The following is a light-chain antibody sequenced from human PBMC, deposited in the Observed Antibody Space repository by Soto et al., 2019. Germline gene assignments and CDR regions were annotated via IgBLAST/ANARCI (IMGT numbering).Light chain of an antibody. J-gene: IGLJ2*01. V-gene: IGLV2-11*01. Sequence: QTVVTQPRSVSGSPGQSVTISCTGTSSDVGAYNYVSWYQQHPGKAPKLMIYDVSKRPSGVPDRFSGSKSGNTASLTISGLQAEDEADYHCCSYAGSYSYVVFGGGTKVTVL. CDR3: CSYAGSYSYVV. CDR2: DVS. CDR1: SSDVGAYNY.